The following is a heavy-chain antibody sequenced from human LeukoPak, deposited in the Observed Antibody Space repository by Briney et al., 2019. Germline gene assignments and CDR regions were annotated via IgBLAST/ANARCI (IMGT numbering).Heavy chain of an antibody. V-gene: IGHV1-24*01. CDR1: GYTLTELS. CDR3: ATQYGSGREEEYFDY. CDR2: FDPEDGET. J-gene: IGHJ4*02. D-gene: IGHD3-10*01. Sequence: ASVKVSCKVSGYTLTELSMHWVRQAPGKGLEWMGGFDPEDGETIYAQKFQGRVTITEDKSTDTAYMELSSLRSEDTAVYYCATQYGSGREEEYFDYWGQGTLVTVSS.